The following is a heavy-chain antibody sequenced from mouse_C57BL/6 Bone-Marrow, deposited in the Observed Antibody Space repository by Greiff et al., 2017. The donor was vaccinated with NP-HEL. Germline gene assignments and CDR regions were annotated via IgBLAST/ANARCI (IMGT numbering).Heavy chain of an antibody. CDR3: ARSLDGNYEDFDY. CDR1: GYTFTDYY. D-gene: IGHD2-1*01. CDR2: INPNNGGT. V-gene: IGHV1-26*01. Sequence: EVQLQQSGPELVKPGASVKISCKASGYTFTDYYMNWVKQSHGKSLEWIGDINPNNGGTSYNQKFKGKATLTVDQSSSTAYMELRSLTSEDSAVYYCARSLDGNYEDFDYWGQGTTLTVSS. J-gene: IGHJ2*01.